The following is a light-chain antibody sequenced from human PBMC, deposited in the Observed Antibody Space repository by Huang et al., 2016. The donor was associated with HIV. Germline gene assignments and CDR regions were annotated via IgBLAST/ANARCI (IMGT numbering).Light chain of an antibody. Sequence: DIQMTKSPSSLSASVGDRISITCRASQTNSTFLNWYQQKPGKAPKLLIYAASNLQSGISSRFSGTGSGTLFTLTVTGLLPDDFATYFCQQTSSVPLTFGGGTKVEMK. J-gene: IGKJ4*01. CDR3: QQTSSVPLT. V-gene: IGKV1-39*01. CDR1: QTNSTF. CDR2: AAS.